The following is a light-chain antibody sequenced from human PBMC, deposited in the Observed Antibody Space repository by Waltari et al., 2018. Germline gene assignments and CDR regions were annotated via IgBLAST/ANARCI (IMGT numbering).Light chain of an antibody. Sequence: QSALTQPPSVSGSLGQTVSISCTGSDSAVGDFDRVSWYRQSPGTAPKLLIYEVTTRPSGVPDRVSGSKSGNTASLTISGLQPEDDADYYCSSYNTRHTWVFGGGTTLTVL. CDR1: DSAVGDFDR. CDR2: EVT. V-gene: IGLV2-18*02. CDR3: SSYNTRHTWV. J-gene: IGLJ3*02.